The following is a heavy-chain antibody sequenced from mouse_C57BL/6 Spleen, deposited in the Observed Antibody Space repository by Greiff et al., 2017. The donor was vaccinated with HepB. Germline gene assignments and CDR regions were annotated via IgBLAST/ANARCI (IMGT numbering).Heavy chain of an antibody. D-gene: IGHD1-1*01. Sequence: QVQLQQPGAELVKPGASVKMSCKASGYTFTSYWITWVKQRPGQGLEWIGDIYPGSGSTNYNEKFKSEATLTVDTSSSTAYMQLSSLTSEDSAVYYCARNGDGSSYGFAYWGQGTLVTVSA. CDR2: IYPGSGST. CDR3: ARNGDGSSYGFAY. V-gene: IGHV1-55*01. CDR1: GYTFTSYW. J-gene: IGHJ3*01.